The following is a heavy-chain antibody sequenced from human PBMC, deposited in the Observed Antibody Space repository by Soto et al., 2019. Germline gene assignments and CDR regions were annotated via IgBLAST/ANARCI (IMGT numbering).Heavy chain of an antibody. J-gene: IGHJ5*02. D-gene: IGHD3-9*01. V-gene: IGHV1-18*01. CDR3: ARVRTYYDIFTGYPAPNWFAP. CDR1: RYSLKSYG. Sequence: APAKVSCKACRYSLKSYGISSVRQATEQGLKWMGWISAYNSNTNYAQKLQGRVTMTTDTSTSTAYMELRSLRSDDTAVYYCARVRTYYDIFTGYPAPNWFAPWGQGTLVTVSS. CDR2: ISAYNSNT.